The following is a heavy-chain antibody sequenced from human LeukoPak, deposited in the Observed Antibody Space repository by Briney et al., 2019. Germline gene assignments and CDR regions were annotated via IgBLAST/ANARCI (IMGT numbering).Heavy chain of an antibody. V-gene: IGHV3-30-3*01. CDR3: ARSGYDDFFYYAMDV. D-gene: IGHD5-12*01. J-gene: IGHJ6*02. Sequence: GRSLRLSCAASGFTFSSYAMHWVRQAPGKGLECVAVISYDGTNKYYGDSVKGRFTISRDNSKNTPYLQMNSLRAEDTAVYYCARSGYDDFFYYAMDVWGQGTTVTVSS. CDR2: ISYDGTNK. CDR1: GFTFSSYA.